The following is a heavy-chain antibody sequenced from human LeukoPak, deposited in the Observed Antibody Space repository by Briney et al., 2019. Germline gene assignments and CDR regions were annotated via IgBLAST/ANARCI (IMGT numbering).Heavy chain of an antibody. V-gene: IGHV4-34*01. Sequence: SETLSLTCAVYGGSFSGYYWSWIRQPPGKGLEWIGEINHSGSTNYNPSLKSRVTISVDTSKNQFSLKLSSVTAADTAVYYCARDLARYDYLWGSYVFDYWGQGTLVTVSS. J-gene: IGHJ4*02. D-gene: IGHD3-16*01. CDR1: GGSFSGYY. CDR2: INHSGST. CDR3: ARDLARYDYLWGSYVFDY.